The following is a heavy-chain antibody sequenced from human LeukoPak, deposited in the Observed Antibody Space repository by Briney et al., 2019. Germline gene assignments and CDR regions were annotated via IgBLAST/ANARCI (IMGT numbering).Heavy chain of an antibody. J-gene: IGHJ4*02. D-gene: IGHD6-6*01. CDR1: GYSISSGYY. Sequence: NPSETLSLTCAVSGYSISSGYYWGWIRQPPGKGLEWIGSIYHSGSTYYNPSLKSRVTISVDTSKNQFSLKLSSVTATVAAIYYCERERSSSSDYWGQGTLVTVSS. CDR2: IYHSGST. CDR3: ERERSSSSDY. V-gene: IGHV4-38-2*02.